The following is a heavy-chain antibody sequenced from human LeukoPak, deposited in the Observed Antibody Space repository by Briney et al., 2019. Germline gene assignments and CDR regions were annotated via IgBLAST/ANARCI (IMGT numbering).Heavy chain of an antibody. CDR2: IYYSGST. CDR3: ARHEGGSYFDYFDY. J-gene: IGHJ4*02. D-gene: IGHD1-26*01. Sequence: SETLSLTCTASGGSISSYYWSWIRQPPGKGLEWIGYIYYSGSTNYNPSLKSRVTISVDTSKNQFSLKLSSVTAADTAVYYCARHEGGSYFDYFDYWGQGTLVTVSS. CDR1: GGSISSYY. V-gene: IGHV4-59*08.